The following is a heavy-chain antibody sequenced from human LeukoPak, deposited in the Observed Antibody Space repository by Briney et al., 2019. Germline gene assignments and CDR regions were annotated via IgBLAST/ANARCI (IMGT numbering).Heavy chain of an antibody. CDR1: GFTFSDYY. Sequence: GGSLRLSCAASGFTFSDYYMSWIRQAPGKGLEWVSYISSSGSTIYYADSVKGRFTISRDNAKNSLYLQMNSLGAEDTAVYYCASTGITMVRGVTSWFDPWGQGTLVTVSS. J-gene: IGHJ5*02. CDR3: ASTGITMVRGVTSWFDP. CDR2: ISSSGSTI. D-gene: IGHD3-10*01. V-gene: IGHV3-11*01.